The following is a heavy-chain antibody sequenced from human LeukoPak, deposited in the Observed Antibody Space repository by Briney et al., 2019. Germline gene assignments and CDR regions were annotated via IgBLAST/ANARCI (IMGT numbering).Heavy chain of an antibody. CDR3: ARLPGSGSRTYFDY. CDR2: IKPDGSEK. CDR1: SSSSYY. J-gene: IGHJ4*02. Sequence: SSSSYYWGWVRQAPGKGLEWVANIKPDGSEKYYVDSVKGRFTISRDNAKYSLYLQMNSLRADDTAVYYCARLPGSGSRTYFDYWGQGTLVTVSS. D-gene: IGHD1-26*01. V-gene: IGHV3-7*01.